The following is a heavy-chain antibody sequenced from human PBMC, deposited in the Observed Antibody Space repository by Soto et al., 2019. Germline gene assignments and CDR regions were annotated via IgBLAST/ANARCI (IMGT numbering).Heavy chain of an antibody. V-gene: IGHV1-69*01. Sequence: QVQLVQSGAEVKKPGSSVKVSCKASGGTFSSYAISWVRQAPGQGLEWMGGIIPIFGTANSAQKFQGRVTTTADESTSPAYIELSSLRSEDTAVYYCARDQGIVVVIGGGAFDIWGQGTMVTVSS. CDR3: ARDQGIVVVIGGGAFDI. CDR2: IIPIFGTA. J-gene: IGHJ3*02. D-gene: IGHD3-22*01. CDR1: GGTFSSYA.